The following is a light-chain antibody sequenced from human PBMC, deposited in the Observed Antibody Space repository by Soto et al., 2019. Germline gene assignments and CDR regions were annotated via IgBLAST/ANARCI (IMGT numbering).Light chain of an antibody. CDR1: GSNIGAGYD. CDR3: QSYDSSLRACYV. V-gene: IGLV1-40*01. J-gene: IGLJ1*01. Sequence: QSVLTQPPSVSGAPGQSVTISCTGSGSNIGAGYDVHWYQQLPGTAPKLLIYGNNNRPSGVPDRFSGSKSGTSASLAITGIQAGDEADYYCQSYDSSLRACYVFGNGNKVTVL. CDR2: GNN.